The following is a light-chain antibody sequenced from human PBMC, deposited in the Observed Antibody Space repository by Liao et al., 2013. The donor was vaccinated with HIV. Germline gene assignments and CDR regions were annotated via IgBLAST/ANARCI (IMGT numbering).Light chain of an antibody. J-gene: IGLJ2*01. Sequence: SYELTQPPSVSLSPGQTASITCSGDKLGDKYACWYRQKPGQSPVMVIYQDKKRPSGIPERFSGSNSGNTAALTISGTQAMDEADYYCQAWDKNIVVFGGGTKLTVL. CDR2: QDK. V-gene: IGLV3-1*01. CDR3: QAWDKNIVV. CDR1: KLGDKY.